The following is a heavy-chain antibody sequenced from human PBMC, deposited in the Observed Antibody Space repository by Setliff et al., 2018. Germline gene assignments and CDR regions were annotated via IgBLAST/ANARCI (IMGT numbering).Heavy chain of an antibody. J-gene: IGHJ3*02. V-gene: IGHV4-39*07. Sequence: PSETLSLTCTVSGGSISSSSYYWGWIRQPPGKGLEWIGSIYYSGSTYYNPSLKSRVTISVDTSKNQFSLKLSSVTAADTAVYYCAREPLTTTVRHAFDIWGQGTMVTVS. CDR1: GGSISSSSYY. D-gene: IGHD4-4*01. CDR2: IYYSGST. CDR3: AREPLTTTVRHAFDI.